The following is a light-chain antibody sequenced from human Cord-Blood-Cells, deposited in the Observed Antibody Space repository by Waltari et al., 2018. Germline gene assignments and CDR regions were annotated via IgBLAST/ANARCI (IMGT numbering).Light chain of an antibody. CDR2: DVS. CDR1: SRDVGGYNY. J-gene: IGLJ3*02. CDR3: SSYTSSSTWV. V-gene: IGLV2-14*01. Sequence: QSALTQPASVSGSPGQSIPISCTGTSRDVGGYNYVSWYQQHPGKAPKLMIYDVSNRPSGVSTRFSGSKSGNTASLTISGLQAEDEADYYCSSYTSSSTWVFGGGTKLTVL.